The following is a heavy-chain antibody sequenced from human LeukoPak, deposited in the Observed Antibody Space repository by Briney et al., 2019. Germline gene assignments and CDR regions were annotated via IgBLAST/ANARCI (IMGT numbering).Heavy chain of an antibody. CDR3: TGGIYYHYMGV. J-gene: IGHJ6*03. V-gene: IGHV4-39*07. D-gene: IGHD3-16*01. Sequence: SGTLSLTCTVSGGSISSSSYYWGWIRQPPGKGLEWIGSIYYSGSTYYNPSLKSRVTMSVDTSKNQISLKLSSVTAADTAVYYCTGGIYYHYMGVWGKGTTVTISS. CDR2: IYYSGST. CDR1: GGSISSSSYY.